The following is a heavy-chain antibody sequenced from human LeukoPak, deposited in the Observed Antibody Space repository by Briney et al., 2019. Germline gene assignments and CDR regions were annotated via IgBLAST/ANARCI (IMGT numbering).Heavy chain of an antibody. D-gene: IGHD6-19*01. V-gene: IGHV3-74*01. CDR1: GFXFSSYW. Sequence: PGGSLRLSCAASGFXFSSYWIHWVRQAPGKGRVWVSRINSDGSSTSYADSVKGRYTISRDNAKNTLYLQMNSLRAEDTAVYYCARVQWLVRGPFDYWGQGTLVTVSS. CDR2: INSDGSST. J-gene: IGHJ4*02. CDR3: ARVQWLVRGPFDY.